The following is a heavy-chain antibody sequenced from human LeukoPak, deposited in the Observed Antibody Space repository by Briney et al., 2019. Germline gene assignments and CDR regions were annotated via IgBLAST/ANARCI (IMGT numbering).Heavy chain of an antibody. Sequence: SETLSLTCTVSGGSISSSSYYWGWIRQPPGKGLEWIGSIYYSGSTYYNPSLKSRVTISVDTSKNQFSLKLSSVTAADTAVYYCARVGAVAGSLFFNYWGQGTLVTVSS. CDR3: ARVGAVAGSLFFNY. V-gene: IGHV4-39*07. J-gene: IGHJ4*02. D-gene: IGHD6-19*01. CDR1: GGSISSSSYY. CDR2: IYYSGST.